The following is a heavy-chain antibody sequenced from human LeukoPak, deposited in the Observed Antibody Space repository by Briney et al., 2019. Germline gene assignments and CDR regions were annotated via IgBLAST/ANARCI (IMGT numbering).Heavy chain of an antibody. CDR3: ARDDSGSYYGHYYYGMDV. J-gene: IGHJ6*02. V-gene: IGHV1-69*01. D-gene: IGHD1-26*01. Sequence: SVKVPCKASGGTFSSYAISWVRQAPGQRLEWMGGIIPIFGTANYAQKFQGRVTITADESTSTAYMELSSLRSEDTAVYYCARDDSGSYYGHYYYGMDVWGQGTTVTVSS. CDR2: IIPIFGTA. CDR1: GGTFSSYA.